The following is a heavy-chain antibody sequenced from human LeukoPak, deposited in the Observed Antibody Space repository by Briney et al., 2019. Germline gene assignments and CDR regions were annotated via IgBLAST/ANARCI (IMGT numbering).Heavy chain of an antibody. CDR3: ARRGGDSYGYDY. Sequence: PSETLSLTCTVSGGSIRSASYYWGWIRQPPGKGLEWIGSIYYSGSVNYNLSLKSRVTISVDTSKNQLSLRLTSVTAADTAVYYCARRGGDSYGYDYWGQGTLVTVSS. CDR1: GGSIRSASYY. V-gene: IGHV4-39*01. CDR2: IYYSGSV. J-gene: IGHJ4*02. D-gene: IGHD5-18*01.